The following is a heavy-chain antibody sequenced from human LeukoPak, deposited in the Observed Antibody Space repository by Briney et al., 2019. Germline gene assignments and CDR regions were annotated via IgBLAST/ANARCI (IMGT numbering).Heavy chain of an antibody. CDR1: GGSISSHY. J-gene: IGHJ4*02. CDR3: ATFRDGYNYGIDY. D-gene: IGHD5-24*01. V-gene: IGHV4-59*11. Sequence: SETLSLTCTVSGGSISSHYWSWIRQPPGKGLEWIGYIYYSGSTNYNPSLKSRVTVSVDTSKNQFSLKLSSVTAADTAVYYCATFRDGYNYGIDYWGQGTLVTVSS. CDR2: IYYSGST.